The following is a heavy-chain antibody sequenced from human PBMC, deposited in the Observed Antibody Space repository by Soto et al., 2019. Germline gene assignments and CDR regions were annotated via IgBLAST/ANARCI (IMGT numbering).Heavy chain of an antibody. CDR2: IYYSGST. CDR3: ARGIGGNPNYYYYYYMDV. D-gene: IGHD3-16*01. J-gene: IGHJ6*03. Sequence: SETLSLTCTVSGGSISSYYWSWIRQPPGKGLEWIGYIYYSGSTNYNPPLKSRVTISVDTSKNQFSLKLSSVTAADTAVYYCARGIGGNPNYYYYYYMDVWGKGTTVTVSS. V-gene: IGHV4-59*01. CDR1: GGSISSYY.